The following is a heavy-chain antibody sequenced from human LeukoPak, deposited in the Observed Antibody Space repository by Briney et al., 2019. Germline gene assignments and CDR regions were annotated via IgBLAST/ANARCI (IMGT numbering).Heavy chain of an antibody. CDR3: ARVIDYGDYHFDY. V-gene: IGHV4-30-4*08. D-gene: IGHD4-17*01. J-gene: IGHJ4*02. CDR2: IYYSGAT. CDR1: GDSISNGDYY. Sequence: SQTLSLTCTVSGDSISNGDYYWSWIRQHPEKGLECIGHIYYSGATYYNPSLKSRLTISVDTPKSQFSLKLSSMTAADTAMYYCARVIDYGDYHFDYWGQGTLVTVSS.